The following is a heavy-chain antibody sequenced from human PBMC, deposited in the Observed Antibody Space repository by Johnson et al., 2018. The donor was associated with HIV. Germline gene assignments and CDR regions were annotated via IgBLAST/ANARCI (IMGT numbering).Heavy chain of an antibody. CDR1: GFTFDDYA. CDR2: ISWTSASV. Sequence: VQVVESGGGLVQPGRSLRLSCVASGFTFDDYAMHWVRQAPGKGLEWVSGISWTSASVAYADSVKGRFTVSRDNAKNSLYLQMNSLRAEYTAVYYCASTLTGDFGAFDIWGQGTMVTVSS. D-gene: IGHD7-27*01. V-gene: IGHV3-9*01. CDR3: ASTLTGDFGAFDI. J-gene: IGHJ3*02.